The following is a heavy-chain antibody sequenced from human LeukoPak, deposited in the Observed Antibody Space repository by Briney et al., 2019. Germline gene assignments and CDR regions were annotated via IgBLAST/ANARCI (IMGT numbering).Heavy chain of an antibody. CDR3: ARAGSGDWFDP. D-gene: IGHD1-14*01. V-gene: IGHV1-46*01. J-gene: IGHJ5*02. CDR2: INPSGGST. Sequence: ASVKVSCKASGYTFTSYYMHWVRQAPGQGLEWMGIINPSGGSTSYAQKFQGRVTMTRDMSMSTVYMELSSLRSEDTAVYYCARAGSGDWFDPWGQGTLVTVSS. CDR1: GYTFTSYY.